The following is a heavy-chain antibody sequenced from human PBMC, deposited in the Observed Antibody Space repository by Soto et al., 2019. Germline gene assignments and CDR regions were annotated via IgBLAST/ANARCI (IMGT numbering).Heavy chain of an antibody. V-gene: IGHV1-69*13. Sequence: ASVKVSCKASGGTFSSYAISWVRQAPGQGLEWMGGIIPIFGTANYAQKFQGRVTITADESTSTAHMELSSLRSEDTAVYYCARENIAGRRLYYYYYGMDVWGQGTTVTVSS. CDR2: IIPIFGTA. CDR1: GGTFSSYA. J-gene: IGHJ6*02. D-gene: IGHD6-6*01. CDR3: ARENIAGRRLYYYYYGMDV.